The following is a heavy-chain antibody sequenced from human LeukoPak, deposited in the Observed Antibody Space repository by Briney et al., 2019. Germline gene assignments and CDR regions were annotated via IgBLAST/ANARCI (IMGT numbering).Heavy chain of an antibody. CDR1: GFTFSDYY. CDR2: ITSGGNSV. CDR3: AELGITMIGGA. V-gene: IGHV3-11*04. J-gene: IGHJ6*04. D-gene: IGHD3-10*02. Sequence: GGSLRLSCAASGFTFSDYYMGWIRQAPGKGLEWVSYITSGGNSVYYAASVKGRFTISRDNAKNSLYLQMNSLRAEDTAVYYCAELGITMIGGAWGKGTTVTISS.